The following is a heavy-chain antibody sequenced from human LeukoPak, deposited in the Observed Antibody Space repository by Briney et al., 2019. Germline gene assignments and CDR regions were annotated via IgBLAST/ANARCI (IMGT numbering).Heavy chain of an antibody. V-gene: IGHV3-23*01. D-gene: IGHD3-10*02. CDR3: ATYVRGDFDY. Sequence: PGGSLRLSCATSGFTFSSYAMSWVRQAPGKGLEWVPTVSGGGGSTWYADSVKGRFTISRDNSKNTLYLQMNSLRAEDTAVYYCATYVRGDFDYWGQGTLVTVSS. J-gene: IGHJ4*02. CDR1: GFTFSSYA. CDR2: VSGGGGST.